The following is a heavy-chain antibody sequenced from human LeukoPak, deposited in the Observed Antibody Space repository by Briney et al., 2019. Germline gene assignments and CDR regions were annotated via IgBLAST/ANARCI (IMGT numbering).Heavy chain of an antibody. Sequence: GGSLRLSCAASGFIFSNYWMSWVRQAPGKGLEWVANIKKDGSEKYYVDSVKGRFTISRDTDKNSLYLQMNSLRAEDAAVYYCASGRQLGYWGQGTLVTVSS. V-gene: IGHV3-7*01. CDR2: IKKDGSEK. J-gene: IGHJ4*02. D-gene: IGHD6-13*01. CDR1: GFIFSNYW. CDR3: ASGRQLGY.